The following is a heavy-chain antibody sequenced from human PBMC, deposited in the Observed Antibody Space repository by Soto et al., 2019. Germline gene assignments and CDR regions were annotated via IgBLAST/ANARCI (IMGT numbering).Heavy chain of an antibody. CDR2: TYYRSKWYS. Sequence: SQTLSLTCAISGDSVSSNSAAWNWIRQSPSRGLEWLGRTYYRSKWYSDYAVSMKSRITINPDTSKNQFSLQLNSVTPEDTAVYYCAREYCTNGVCPTSYYGMDVWGQGTTVTVSS. D-gene: IGHD2-8*01. CDR3: AREYCTNGVCPTSYYGMDV. J-gene: IGHJ6*02. V-gene: IGHV6-1*01. CDR1: GDSVSSNSAA.